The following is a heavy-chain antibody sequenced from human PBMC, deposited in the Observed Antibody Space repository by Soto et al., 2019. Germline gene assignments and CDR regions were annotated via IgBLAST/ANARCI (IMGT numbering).Heavy chain of an antibody. J-gene: IGHJ4*02. CDR2: ISGSGGST. CDR1: GFTFISYA. Sequence: PGGFLRLSCAASGFTFISYAMSWVRQAPGKGLEWVSAISGSGGSTYYADSVKGRFTISRDNSKNTLYLQMNSLRAEDTAVYYCAKDEGEAVAGAFDYWGQGTLVTVSS. CDR3: AKDEGEAVAGAFDY. D-gene: IGHD6-19*01. V-gene: IGHV3-23*01.